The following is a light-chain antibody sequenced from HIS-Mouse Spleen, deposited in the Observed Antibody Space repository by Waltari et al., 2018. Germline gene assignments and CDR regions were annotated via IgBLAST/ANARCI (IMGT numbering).Light chain of an antibody. CDR1: SSDLGGYNY. CDR2: EVS. J-gene: IGLJ3*02. V-gene: IGLV2-14*01. CDR3: SSYTSSSTLV. Sequence: QSALTQPAPVSGSPGQSITISCTGTSSDLGGYNYVSWYQQHPGKAPKLMIYEVSNRPSGVSNRFSGSKSGNTASLTISGLQAEDEADYYCSSYTSSSTLVFGGGTKLTVL.